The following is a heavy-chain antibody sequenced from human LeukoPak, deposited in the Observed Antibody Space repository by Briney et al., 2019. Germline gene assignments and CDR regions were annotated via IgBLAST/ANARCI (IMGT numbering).Heavy chain of an antibody. D-gene: IGHD2-2*01. CDR2: INPNSGGT. CDR1: GYTFTGYY. J-gene: IGHJ4*02. V-gene: IGHV1-2*02. Sequence: ASVKVSCKASGYTFTGYYMHWVRQAPGQGFAWMGWINPNSGGTNYAQEFQGRVTMTRDTSISTAYMELSRLRSDDTAVYYCARSRSRDCSSTSCYSYGLDYWGQGTLVTVSS. CDR3: ARSRSRDCSSTSCYSYGLDY.